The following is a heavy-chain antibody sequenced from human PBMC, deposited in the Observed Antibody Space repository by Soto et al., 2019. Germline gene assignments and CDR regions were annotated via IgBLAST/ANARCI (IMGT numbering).Heavy chain of an antibody. Sequence: GGSLRLSCAASGFTFSSYGMHWVRQAPGKGLEWVAVISYDGSNKYYADSVKGRFTISRDNSKNTLYLQMNSLRAEDTAVYYCAKDGGVYDFWSGYHHPTDYWGQGTLVTVSS. V-gene: IGHV3-30*18. J-gene: IGHJ4*02. CDR2: ISYDGSNK. CDR3: AKDGGVYDFWSGYHHPTDY. D-gene: IGHD3-3*01. CDR1: GFTFSSYG.